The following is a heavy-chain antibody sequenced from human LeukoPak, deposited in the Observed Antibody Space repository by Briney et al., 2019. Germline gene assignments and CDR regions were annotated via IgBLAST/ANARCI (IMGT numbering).Heavy chain of an antibody. CDR3: TRDATYYLRYGYFDY. Sequence: GGSLRLSCAASGFTFSSYTMNWVRQAPGKGLEWVSSINNVASHIYYAGSVRGRFTISRDNAKNSVYLQMNSLRAEDTAVYYCTRDATYYLRYGYFDYWGQGTLVTVSS. CDR1: GFTFSSYT. V-gene: IGHV3-21*01. D-gene: IGHD2/OR15-2a*01. J-gene: IGHJ4*02. CDR2: INNVASHI.